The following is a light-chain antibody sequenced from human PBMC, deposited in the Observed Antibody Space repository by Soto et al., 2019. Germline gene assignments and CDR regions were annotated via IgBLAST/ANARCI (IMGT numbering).Light chain of an antibody. CDR2: GAS. CDR3: QQYGSSLLT. J-gene: IGKJ4*01. Sequence: EIALTQSPGTLSLSPGERATLSCRASQSVSSSYLAWYQQKHGQAPRLLIYGASSRATGIPDSFSGSGSGTDFTLTISRLEPEDFAVYYCQQYGSSLLTFGGGTKVEIK. CDR1: QSVSSSY. V-gene: IGKV3-20*01.